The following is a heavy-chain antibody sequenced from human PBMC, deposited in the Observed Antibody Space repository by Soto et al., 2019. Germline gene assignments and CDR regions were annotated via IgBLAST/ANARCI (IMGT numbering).Heavy chain of an antibody. CDR1: GFTFSSYA. Sequence: GGSLRLSCAASGFTFSSYAMSWVRQAPGKGLEWVSAISGSGGSTYYADSVKGRFTISRDNSKNKLYLQMNSLRAEDTAVYYCASQPDIVVVPAAPYYYYYMDVWGKGTTVTVSS. D-gene: IGHD2-2*01. J-gene: IGHJ6*03. CDR3: ASQPDIVVVPAAPYYYYYMDV. V-gene: IGHV3-23*01. CDR2: ISGSGGST.